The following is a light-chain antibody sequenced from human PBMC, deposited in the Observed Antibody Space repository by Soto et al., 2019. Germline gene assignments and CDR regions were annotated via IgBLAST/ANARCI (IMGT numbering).Light chain of an antibody. J-gene: IGLJ3*02. V-gene: IGLV2-14*01. CDR1: MRDVGAYNL. Sequence: QSALTQPASVSGSAGQSIHISCSGTMRDVGAYNLVSWYQQHPGTAPKLTIYEVRNRPSGISSRFSGSRSGNTAPLTISGRQPEDEGDYYCSAYTARSNLVFGGATKLTVL. CDR2: EVR. CDR3: SAYTARSNLV.